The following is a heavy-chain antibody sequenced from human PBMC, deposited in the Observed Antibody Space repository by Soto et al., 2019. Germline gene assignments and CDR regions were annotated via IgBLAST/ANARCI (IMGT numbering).Heavy chain of an antibody. J-gene: IGHJ5*02. V-gene: IGHV3-30*18. CDR2: ISHDGSVT. CDR1: GFTFSTSG. Sequence: QVQMVESGGGVVQPGTSLRLSCATSGFTFSTSGMHWVRQAPGKGLEWVAMISHDGSVTYYTDSVQGRFTISRDTPKNTLYLHMNSLRDEDTAIYYCAKDWGSSGWYNWFDPWGQGTGSPS. D-gene: IGHD6-13*01. CDR3: AKDWGSSGWYNWFDP.